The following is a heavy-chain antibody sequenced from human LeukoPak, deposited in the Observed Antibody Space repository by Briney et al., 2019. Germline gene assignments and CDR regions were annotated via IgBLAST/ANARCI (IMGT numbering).Heavy chain of an antibody. D-gene: IGHD3-10*01. V-gene: IGHV1-69*01. Sequence: SVKVSCKASGGTFSSYAISWVRQAPGQGLEWMGGIIPIFGTANYAQKFQGGVTITADESTSTAYMELSSLRSEDTAVYYCARDPVDYYGSGNDNYYYYGMDVWGQGTTVTVSS. CDR2: IIPIFGTA. CDR3: ARDPVDYYGSGNDNYYYYGMDV. J-gene: IGHJ6*02. CDR1: GGTFSSYA.